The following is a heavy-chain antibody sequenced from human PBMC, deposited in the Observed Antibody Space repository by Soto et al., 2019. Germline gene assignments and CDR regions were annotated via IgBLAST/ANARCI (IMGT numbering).Heavy chain of an antibody. CDR1: GGSISSGGYS. V-gene: IGHV4-30-4*07. J-gene: IGHJ4*02. CDR2: IYYSGST. CDR3: ARARATIAAAAIFDC. Sequence: SETLSLTCAVSGGSISSGGYSWSWIRQPPGKGLECIGYIYYSGSTYYNPSLKSRVTISVDKSKNQFSLKLSSVTAADTAVYYCARARATIAAAAIFDCWGQGTLVTVSS. D-gene: IGHD6-13*01.